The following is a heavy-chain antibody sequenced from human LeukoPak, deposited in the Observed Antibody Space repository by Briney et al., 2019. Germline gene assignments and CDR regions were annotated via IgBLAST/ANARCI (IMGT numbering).Heavy chain of an antibody. CDR2: IKQDGSEK. Sequence: QPGGSLRLSCAASGFTFSTYWMRWVRQAPGKGLEWVANIKQDGSEKYYLDSVKGRFTISRDNAKNSLYLQMNSLRAEDTAVYFCTREAAAGIDYWGQGTLVTVSS. CDR1: GFTFSTYW. J-gene: IGHJ4*02. V-gene: IGHV3-7*01. CDR3: TREAAAGIDY. D-gene: IGHD6-13*01.